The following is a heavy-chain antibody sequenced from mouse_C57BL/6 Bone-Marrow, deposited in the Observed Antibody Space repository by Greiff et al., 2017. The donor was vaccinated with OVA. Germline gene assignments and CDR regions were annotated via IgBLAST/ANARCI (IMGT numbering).Heavy chain of an antibody. CDR3: AREPYYYGSWYYAMDY. CDR1: GYTFTSYW. Sequence: VQLQQPGAELVKPGASVKMSCKASGYTFTSYWITWVKQRPGQGLEWIGDIYPGSGRTNYNEKFKSKATLTVDTSSSTAYLQLSSLTSEDSAVYYCAREPYYYGSWYYAMDYWGQGTSVTVSS. D-gene: IGHD1-1*01. V-gene: IGHV1-55*01. CDR2: IYPGSGRT. J-gene: IGHJ4*01.